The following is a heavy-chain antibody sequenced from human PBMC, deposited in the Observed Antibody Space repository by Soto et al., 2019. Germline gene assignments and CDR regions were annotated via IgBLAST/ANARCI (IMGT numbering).Heavy chain of an antibody. CDR2: ISSSSSYI. Sequence: GGSLRLSCAASGFTFSSYSMNWVRQAPGKGLEWVSSISSSSSYIYYADSVKGRFTISRDNAKNSLYLQMNSLRAEDTAVYYCARERRGGYYGSGSSNYYYYGMDVWGQGTTVTVSS. V-gene: IGHV3-21*01. CDR1: GFTFSSYS. CDR3: ARERRGGYYGSGSSNYYYYGMDV. J-gene: IGHJ6*02. D-gene: IGHD3-10*01.